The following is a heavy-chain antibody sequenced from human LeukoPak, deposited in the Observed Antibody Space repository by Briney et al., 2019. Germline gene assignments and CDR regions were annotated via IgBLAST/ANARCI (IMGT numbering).Heavy chain of an antibody. Sequence: SETLSLTCAVYGGSFSGYYWSWIRQPPGKGLEWIGEINHRGSTNYNPSLKSRVTISVDTSKNQFSLKLSSVTAADTAVYYCASITYSYDSSGPNWFDPWGQGTLVTVSS. CDR2: INHRGST. CDR3: ASITYSYDSSGPNWFDP. V-gene: IGHV4-34*01. CDR1: GGSFSGYY. J-gene: IGHJ5*02. D-gene: IGHD3-22*01.